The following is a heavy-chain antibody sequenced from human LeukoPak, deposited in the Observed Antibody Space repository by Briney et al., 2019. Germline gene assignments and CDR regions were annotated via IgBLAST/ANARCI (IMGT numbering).Heavy chain of an antibody. V-gene: IGHV4-59*08. Sequence: SETLSLTCTVSGGSISTYYWNWIRQPPGKGLEWIGYISNSGITTYNPSLKSRVTISVDTSKNQFSLKLSSVTAADTAVYYCARHGSYRYYFDYWGQGTLVTVSS. J-gene: IGHJ4*02. D-gene: IGHD3-10*01. CDR3: ARHGSYRYYFDY. CDR2: ISNSGIT. CDR1: GGSISTYY.